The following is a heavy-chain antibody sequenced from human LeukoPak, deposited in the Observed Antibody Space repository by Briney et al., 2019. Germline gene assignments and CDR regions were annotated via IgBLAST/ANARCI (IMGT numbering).Heavy chain of an antibody. CDR2: IYNSGRT. Sequence: PSETLSLTCTVSGGSIGIYYWSCIRQPAGKGLEWIGRIYNSGRTKYSPSLESRVTMSIDTSKNQFSLKLSSVSAADTAVYYCARVAMYEFFFDYWGQGALVTVSS. J-gene: IGHJ4*02. D-gene: IGHD2-8*01. CDR1: GGSIGIYY. CDR3: ARVAMYEFFFDY. V-gene: IGHV4-4*07.